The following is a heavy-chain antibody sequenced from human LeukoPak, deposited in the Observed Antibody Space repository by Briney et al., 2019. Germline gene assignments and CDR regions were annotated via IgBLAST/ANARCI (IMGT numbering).Heavy chain of an antibody. V-gene: IGHV3-21*01. J-gene: IGHJ4*02. CDR3: ARDYYGSGSYDY. D-gene: IGHD3-10*01. Sequence: PGGSLRLSCAASGFTFSSYSMNWVRQAPGKGLEWVSSISSSGSYIYYADSVKGRFTISRDNAKNSLYLQINSLRAEDTAVYYCARDYYGSGSYDYWGQGTLVTVSS. CDR1: GFTFSSYS. CDR2: ISSSGSYI.